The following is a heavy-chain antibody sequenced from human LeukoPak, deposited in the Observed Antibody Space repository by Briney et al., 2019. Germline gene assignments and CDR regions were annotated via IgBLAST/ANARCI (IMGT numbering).Heavy chain of an antibody. CDR2: IYYSGST. J-gene: IGHJ4*02. V-gene: IGHV4-34*01. CDR1: GGSFSGYY. Sequence: SETLSLTCAVYGGSFSGYYWSWIRQPPGKGLEWIGSIYYSGSTYYNPPLKSRVTISVDTSKNQFSLKLSSVTAADTAVYYCASLIAAAVYFDYWGQGTLVTVSS. D-gene: IGHD6-13*01. CDR3: ASLIAAAVYFDY.